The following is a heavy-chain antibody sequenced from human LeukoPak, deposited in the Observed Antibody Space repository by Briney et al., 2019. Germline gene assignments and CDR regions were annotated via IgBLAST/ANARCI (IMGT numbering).Heavy chain of an antibody. CDR3: ARLATGYSSSWGLDY. D-gene: IGHD6-13*01. CDR1: GGSISSSSYY. CDR2: IYYSGST. J-gene: IGHJ4*02. V-gene: IGHV4-39*01. Sequence: SETLSLTCTVSGGSISSSSYYWGWIRQPPRKGLEWIGSIYYSGSTYYNPSLKSRVTISVDTSKNQFSLKLSSVTAADTAVYYCARLATGYSSSWGLDYWGQGTLVTVSS.